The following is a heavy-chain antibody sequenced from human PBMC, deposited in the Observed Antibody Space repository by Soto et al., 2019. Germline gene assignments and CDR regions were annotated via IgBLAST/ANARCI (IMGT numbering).Heavy chain of an antibody. V-gene: IGHV3-48*02. D-gene: IGHD3-16*02. J-gene: IGHJ6*02. CDR2: ISSSSSTI. Sequence: PGGSLRLSCAASGFTFSSYSMNWVRQAPGKGLEWVSYISSSSSTIYYADSVKGRFTISRDNAKNSLYLQMNSLRDEDTAVYCCARGADYVWGSYRYSDYYYYGMDVWGQGTTVTAP. CDR1: GFTFSSYS. CDR3: ARGADYVWGSYRYSDYYYYGMDV.